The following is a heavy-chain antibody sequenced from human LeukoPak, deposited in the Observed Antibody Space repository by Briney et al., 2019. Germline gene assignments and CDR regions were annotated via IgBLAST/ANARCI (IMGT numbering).Heavy chain of an antibody. J-gene: IGHJ5*02. CDR2: ISIYNGQT. CDR3: ARACHLVVVTAEGAFLDP. CDR1: GYTFTSYG. Sequence: ASVKVSCKASGYTFTSYGIGWVRQAPGQGLEWVGWISIYNGQTYYAQSLQDRVTMTADTSTNTVYMELRSLKTEDTAVYYCARACHLVVVTAEGAFLDPWGQGTLVTISS. D-gene: IGHD2-21*02. V-gene: IGHV1-18*01.